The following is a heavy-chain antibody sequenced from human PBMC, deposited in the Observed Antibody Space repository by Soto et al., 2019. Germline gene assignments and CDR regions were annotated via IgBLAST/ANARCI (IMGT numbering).Heavy chain of an antibody. CDR1: GGSISSGGYY. J-gene: IGHJ6*02. D-gene: IGHD3-22*01. V-gene: IGHV4-31*03. CDR3: ATALYYYDSSGYHIVYGMDV. CDR2: IYYSGST. Sequence: SETLSLTCTVSGGSISSGGYYWSWIRQHPGKGLEWIGYIYYSGSTYYNPSLKSRVTISVDTSKNQFSLKLSSVTAADTAVYYCATALYYYDSSGYHIVYGMDVWGQGTTVTVSS.